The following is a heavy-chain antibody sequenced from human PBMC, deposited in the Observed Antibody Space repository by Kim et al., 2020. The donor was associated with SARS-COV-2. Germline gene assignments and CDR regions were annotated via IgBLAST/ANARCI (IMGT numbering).Heavy chain of an antibody. D-gene: IGHD3-10*01. J-gene: IGHJ4*02. CDR2: ISRDGGST. CDR1: GFTFSNYA. CDR3: VTRNYYNSGSYYEGAPFDF. Sequence: GGSLRLSCSASGFTFSNYAMHWVRQAPGKGLEYVSAISRDGGSTYYADSVKGRFTISRDNSKNMLYVQMSSLRVEDTAIYYCVTRNYYNSGSYYEGAPFDFWGQGTLVTVSS. V-gene: IGHV3-64*05.